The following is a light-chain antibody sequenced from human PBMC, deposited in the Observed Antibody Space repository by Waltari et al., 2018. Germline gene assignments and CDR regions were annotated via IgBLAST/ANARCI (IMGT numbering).Light chain of an antibody. CDR1: QSITSY. V-gene: IGKV1-39*01. CDR3: KQSYSIPYT. Sequence: DIQMTQSPSSLSTSVGDRVTITCRASQSITSYLNWYQQKPGKAPKLLIYAASSLQSGVPSRFSGSGSGTDFTLNISSLQPEDFASYYCKQSYSIPYTFGQGTKLEI. J-gene: IGKJ2*01. CDR2: AAS.